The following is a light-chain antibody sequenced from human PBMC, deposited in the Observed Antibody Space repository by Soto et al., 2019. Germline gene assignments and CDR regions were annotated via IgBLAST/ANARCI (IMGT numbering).Light chain of an antibody. CDR2: DVS. CDR1: SSDVGGYNY. J-gene: IGLJ2*01. Sequence: QSALTQPASVSGSPGQSITISCTGTSSDVGGYNYVSWYQQHPGQAPKLMIYDVSNRLSGVSNRFSGSKSGNTASRTISGLQAEDEADYYCSSYTSSSTYVVFGGGTKLTVL. CDR3: SSYTSSSTYVV. V-gene: IGLV2-14*01.